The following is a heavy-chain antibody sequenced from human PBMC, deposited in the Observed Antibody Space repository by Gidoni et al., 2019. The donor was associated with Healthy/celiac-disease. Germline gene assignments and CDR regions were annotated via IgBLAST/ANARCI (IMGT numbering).Heavy chain of an antibody. D-gene: IGHD2-2*01. Sequence: EVQLVESGGGLVQPGGSLRLSCAASGFTFSSYSMNWVRQAPGKGLEWVSYISSSSSTIYYADSVKGRFTISRDNAKNSLYLQMNSLRDEDTAVYYCARDLAHCSSTSCYYYYYYYYMDVWGKGTTVTVSS. CDR1: GFTFSSYS. CDR2: ISSSSSTI. J-gene: IGHJ6*03. V-gene: IGHV3-48*02. CDR3: ARDLAHCSSTSCYYYYYYYYMDV.